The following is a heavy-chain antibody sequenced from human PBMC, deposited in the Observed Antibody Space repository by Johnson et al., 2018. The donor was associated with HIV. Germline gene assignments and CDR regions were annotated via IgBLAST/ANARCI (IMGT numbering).Heavy chain of an antibody. Sequence: VQLVESGGGLIQPGGSLRLSCAASGFTVSSNYMSWVRQAPGKGLEWVSIIYSDGSTYFADSVKGRFPISRDNSKNTLFLQMNSLRAEDTAVYYCARDRGGGSYNQNAFDIWGQGTMVTVSS. V-gene: IGHV3-66*03. J-gene: IGHJ3*02. CDR2: IYSDGST. CDR1: GFTVSSNY. CDR3: ARDRGGGSYNQNAFDI. D-gene: IGHD1-26*01.